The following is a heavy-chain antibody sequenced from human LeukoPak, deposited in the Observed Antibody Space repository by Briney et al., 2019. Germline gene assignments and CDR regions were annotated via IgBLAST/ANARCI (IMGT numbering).Heavy chain of an antibody. Sequence: PSETLSLTCTVSGGSISSYYWSWIRQPAGKGLEWIGRIYTSGSTNYNPSLKSRVTIPVDKSKNQFSLKLSSVTAADTAVYYCARGIPNWGSEVDYFDFWGQGTLVTVSS. CDR3: ARGIPNWGSEVDYFDF. CDR1: GGSISSYY. CDR2: IYTSGST. J-gene: IGHJ4*02. D-gene: IGHD7-27*01. V-gene: IGHV4-4*07.